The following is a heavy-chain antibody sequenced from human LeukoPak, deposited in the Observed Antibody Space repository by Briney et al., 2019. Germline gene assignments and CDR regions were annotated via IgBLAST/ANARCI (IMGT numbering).Heavy chain of an antibody. CDR3: ARVGVPGAFDI. D-gene: IGHD3-16*01. CDR2: IYYTGST. J-gene: IGHJ3*02. Sequence: SETLSLTCTVSGGSISSGGYYWSWIRQHPGKGLEWIAYIYYTGSTYYNPSLKSRLTISVDTSKNHFSLRLSSMTAADTAVYYCARVGVPGAFDIWGQGTMVTISS. V-gene: IGHV4-31*03. CDR1: GGSISSGGYY.